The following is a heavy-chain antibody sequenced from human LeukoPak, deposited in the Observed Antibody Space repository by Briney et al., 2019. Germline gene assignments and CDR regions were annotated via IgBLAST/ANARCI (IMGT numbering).Heavy chain of an antibody. V-gene: IGHV5-51*01. CDR1: GYSFTSYW. J-gene: IGHJ4*02. CDR2: IYPGDSDT. CDR3: ARQGGSVSYYKYLIDY. D-gene: IGHD3-10*01. Sequence: GESLKISCKGTGYSFTSYWIGWVRQMPGKGLEWMGIIYPGDSDTRYSPSFQGQVTISADKTISTAYLQWSSLKASDTATYYCARQGGSVSYYKYLIDYWGQGTLVTVSS.